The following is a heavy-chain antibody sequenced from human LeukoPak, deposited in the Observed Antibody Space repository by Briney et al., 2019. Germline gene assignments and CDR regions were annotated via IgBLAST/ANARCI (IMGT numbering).Heavy chain of an antibody. D-gene: IGHD4-23*01. Sequence: ASVKVSCKASGYTFTSYGISWVRQAPGQGPEWMGWISAYNGNTNYAQKLQGRVTMTTDTSTSTAYMELRSLRSDDTAVYYCARRVDYGGPYYFDYWGQGTLVTVSS. V-gene: IGHV1-18*01. CDR3: ARRVDYGGPYYFDY. CDR1: GYTFTSYG. CDR2: ISAYNGNT. J-gene: IGHJ4*02.